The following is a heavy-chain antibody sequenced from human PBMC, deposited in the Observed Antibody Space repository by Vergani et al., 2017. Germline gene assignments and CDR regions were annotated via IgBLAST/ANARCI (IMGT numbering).Heavy chain of an antibody. Sequence: EVQLLESGGGLVQPGGSLRLSCEASGFSFPGYAMSWVRQAPGKGMEWVSSVSGSSATPYYADSVKGRFIISRDNSKNTMFLQMNNLRAEDTAVYYCAKDNVPGYYDSSGYCDYWGQGILVTVSS. D-gene: IGHD3-22*01. CDR1: GFSFPGYA. J-gene: IGHJ4*02. V-gene: IGHV3-23*01. CDR3: AKDNVPGYYDSSGYCDY. CDR2: VSGSSATP.